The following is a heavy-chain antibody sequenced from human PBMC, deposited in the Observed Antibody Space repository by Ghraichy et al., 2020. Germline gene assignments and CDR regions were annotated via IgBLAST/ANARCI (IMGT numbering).Heavy chain of an antibody. D-gene: IGHD2-15*01. V-gene: IGHV4-34*01. CDR2: IYPGGST. J-gene: IGHJ4*02. CDR3: ARGRYCGGGSCYPRPYYFDS. CDR1: GGPFGGYY. Sequence: SETLSLTCAVYGGPFGGYYWNLVRQSPGKGLEWIGEIYPGGSTNYNPSLESRVTISVDASRKQFSLRLFSVTAADTAMYYCARGRYCGGGSCYPRPYYFDSWGQGPLVTVSS.